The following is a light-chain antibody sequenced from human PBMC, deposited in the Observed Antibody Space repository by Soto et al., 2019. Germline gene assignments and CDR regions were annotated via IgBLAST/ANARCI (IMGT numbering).Light chain of an antibody. V-gene: IGLV1-40*01. Sequence: QSVLTQPPSVSGAPGQRVTISCTGSSSNIGAGYDVHWYQQLPGTAPKLLIYGNCNRPSGVPDRFSGSKSGTSASLAITGLQAEDEADYDCQSYDSSLSGWVFGGGTTLTVL. CDR2: GNC. J-gene: IGLJ3*02. CDR1: SSNIGAGYD. CDR3: QSYDSSLSGWV.